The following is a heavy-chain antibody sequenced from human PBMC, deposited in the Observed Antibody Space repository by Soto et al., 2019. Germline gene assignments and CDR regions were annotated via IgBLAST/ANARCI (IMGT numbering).Heavy chain of an antibody. CDR2: ISAYTDDP. D-gene: IGHD2-2*01. J-gene: IGHJ5*02. CDR1: GYTFTSYD. CDR3: ARVIPGAEAWFDP. Sequence: GASVKVSCKASGYTFTSYDITWVRQAPGQGLEWMGWISAYTDDPNYAQKFQGRVTMTIDTSTSTAYLDLRSLTSDDTAVYYCARVIPGAEAWFDPWGQGTLVTVSS. V-gene: IGHV1-18*01.